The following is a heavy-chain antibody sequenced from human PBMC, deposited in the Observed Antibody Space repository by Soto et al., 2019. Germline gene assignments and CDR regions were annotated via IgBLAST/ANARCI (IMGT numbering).Heavy chain of an antibody. V-gene: IGHV3-53*04. J-gene: IGHJ5*02. CDR2: IYSDGST. CDR3: ARGHWFAP. CDR1: GFTVSSNY. Sequence: EVQLVESGGGLVQPGGSLRLSCAASGFTVSSNYMSWVRQAPGKGLEWVSVIYSDGSTYYADSVKGRFTISRHNSKNTLYLQMNSLRGEDMAVYYCARGHWFAPCGQGTLVTVSS.